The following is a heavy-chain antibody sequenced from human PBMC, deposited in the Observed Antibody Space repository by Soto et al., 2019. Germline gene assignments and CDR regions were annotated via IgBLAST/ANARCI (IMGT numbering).Heavy chain of an antibody. CDR3: ARDKRDLRFLEWSYYFDY. CDR1: GFTFSSCA. V-gene: IGHV3-30-3*01. J-gene: IGHJ4*02. D-gene: IGHD3-3*01. Sequence: QVQLVESGGGVVQPGRSLRLSCAASGFTFSSCAMHWVRQAPGKGLEWVAVKSYDGSNKYYADSVKGRFTVSRDNSKNTLYLQVNSLRAEDTAVYYCARDKRDLRFLEWSYYFDYWGQGTLVTVSS. CDR2: KSYDGSNK.